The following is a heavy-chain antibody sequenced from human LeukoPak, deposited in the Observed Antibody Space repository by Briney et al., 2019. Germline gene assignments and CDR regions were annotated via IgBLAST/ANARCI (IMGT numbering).Heavy chain of an antibody. J-gene: IGHJ5*02. V-gene: IGHV4-34*01. D-gene: IGHD6-13*01. CDR3: ARMYSSSIREKDRGNWFDP. CDR1: GGSFSGYY. CDR2: INHSGST. Sequence: SETLSLTCAVYGGSFSGYYWSWIRQPPGKGLEWIGEINHSGSTNYNPSLKSRVTISVDTSKNQFSLKLSSVTAADTAVYYCARMYSSSIREKDRGNWFDPWGQGTLVTVSS.